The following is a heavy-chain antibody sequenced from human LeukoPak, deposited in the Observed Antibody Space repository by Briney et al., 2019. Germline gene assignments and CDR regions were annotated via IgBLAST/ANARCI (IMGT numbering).Heavy chain of an antibody. CDR3: ARGVRGVTLVYFDY. D-gene: IGHD3-10*01. J-gene: IGHJ4*02. V-gene: IGHV4-59*01. CDR1: GGSISSYY. Sequence: SETLSLTCTVSGGSISSYYWSWIRQPPGEGLEWIGYIYYSGSTNYNPSLKSRVTISVDTSKNQFSLKLSSVTAADTAVYYCARGVRGVTLVYFDYWGQGTLVTVSS. CDR2: IYYSGST.